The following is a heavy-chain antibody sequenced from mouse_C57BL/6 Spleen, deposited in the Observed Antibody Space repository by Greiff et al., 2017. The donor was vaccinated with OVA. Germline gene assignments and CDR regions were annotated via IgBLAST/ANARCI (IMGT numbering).Heavy chain of an antibody. CDR1: GYTFTSYW. D-gene: IGHD2-4*01. V-gene: IGHV1-53*01. CDR3: ARSDDYDKHYYAMDY. Sequence: QVQLQQPGTELVKPGASVKLSCKASGYTFTSYWMHCVKQRPGQGLEWIGNINPSNGGTNYNEKFKSKATLTVDKSSSTAYMQLSSLTSEDSSVYYCARSDDYDKHYYAMDYWGQGTSVTVSS. J-gene: IGHJ4*01. CDR2: INPSNGGT.